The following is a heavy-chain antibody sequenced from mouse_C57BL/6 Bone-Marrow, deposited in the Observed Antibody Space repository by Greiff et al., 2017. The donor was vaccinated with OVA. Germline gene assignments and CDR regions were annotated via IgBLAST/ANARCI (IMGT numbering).Heavy chain of an antibody. CDR2: IHPNSGST. CDR1: GYTFTSYW. CDR3: ARKILWYYGPYYFDY. D-gene: IGHD1-2*01. V-gene: IGHV1-64*01. Sequence: QVQLQQPGAELVKPGASVKLSCKASGYTFTSYWMHWVKQRPGQGLEWIGMIHPNSGSTNYNEKFKSKATLTVDKSSSTAYMQLSSLTSEDSAVYYCARKILWYYGPYYFDYWGQGTTLTVSS. J-gene: IGHJ2*01.